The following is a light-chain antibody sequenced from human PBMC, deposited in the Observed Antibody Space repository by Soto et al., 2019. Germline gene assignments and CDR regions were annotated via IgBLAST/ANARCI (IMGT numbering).Light chain of an antibody. CDR3: QQYGSSPSGT. V-gene: IGKV3-20*01. J-gene: IGKJ1*01. CDR2: GAS. CDR1: QRVSSSY. Sequence: EIVLTQSPGTLSLSPGERATLSCRASQRVSSSYLAWYQQKPGQAPRLLIYGASSRATGIPDRFSGSGSGTDFTLTISRLEPEDFAVYYCQQYGSSPSGTFGQGTKV.